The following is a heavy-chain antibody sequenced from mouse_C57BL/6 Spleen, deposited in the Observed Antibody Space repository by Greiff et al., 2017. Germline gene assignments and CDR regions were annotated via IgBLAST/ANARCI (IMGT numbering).Heavy chain of an antibody. Sequence: EVQLVESGGDLVKPGGSLKLSCAASGFTFSSYGMSWVRQTPDKRLEWVATISSGGSYTYYPDSVKGRFTISRDNAKNTLYLQMSSLKSEDTAMYYCARYYYGSSYVYYFDDWGQGTTLTVSS. CDR1: GFTFSSYG. J-gene: IGHJ2*01. CDR2: ISSGGSYT. D-gene: IGHD1-1*01. V-gene: IGHV5-6*01. CDR3: ARYYYGSSYVYYFDD.